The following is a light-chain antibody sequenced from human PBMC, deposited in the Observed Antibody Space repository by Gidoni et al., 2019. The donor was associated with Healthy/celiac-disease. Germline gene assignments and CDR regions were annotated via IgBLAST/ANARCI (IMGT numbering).Light chain of an antibody. CDR1: QRVLYSSNNKHY. V-gene: IGKV4-1*01. CDR3: QQYYSTPRT. CDR2: WAS. Sequence: DIVMTQAQDSLAVSLGERATIDCKSSQRVLYSSNNKHYLAWYQQKPGQPPKLLIYWASTRESGVPDRFSGSGSGTDFTLTISSLQAEDVAVYYCQQYYSTPRTFGQGTKVEIK. J-gene: IGKJ1*01.